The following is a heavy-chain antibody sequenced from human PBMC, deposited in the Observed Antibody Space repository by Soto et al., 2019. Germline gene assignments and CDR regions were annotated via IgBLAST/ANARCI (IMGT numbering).Heavy chain of an antibody. Sequence: SETLSLTCTVSGGSISSYYWSWIRQPPGKGLEWIGYIYYSGSTNYNPSLKSRVTISVDTSKNQFSLKLSSVTAADTAVYYCARDLNYCSGGSCYNWFDPWGQGTLVTVSS. J-gene: IGHJ5*02. CDR1: GGSISSYY. CDR2: IYYSGST. V-gene: IGHV4-59*01. CDR3: ARDLNYCSGGSCYNWFDP. D-gene: IGHD2-15*01.